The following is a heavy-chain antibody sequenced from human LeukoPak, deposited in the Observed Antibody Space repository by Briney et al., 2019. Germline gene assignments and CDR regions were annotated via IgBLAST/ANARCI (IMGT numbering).Heavy chain of an antibody. J-gene: IGHJ5*02. CDR3: AKSKNSEYSYGSGPSWFDP. CDR1: GGSISSSSYY. D-gene: IGHD5-18*01. CDR2: IYYSGST. V-gene: IGHV4-39*07. Sequence: SETLSLTCTVSGGSISSSSYYWGWIRQPPGKGLEWIRSIYYSGSTYYNPSLKSRVTISVDTSKNQFSLKLSSVTAADTAVYYCAKSKNSEYSYGSGPSWFDPWGQGTLVTVSS.